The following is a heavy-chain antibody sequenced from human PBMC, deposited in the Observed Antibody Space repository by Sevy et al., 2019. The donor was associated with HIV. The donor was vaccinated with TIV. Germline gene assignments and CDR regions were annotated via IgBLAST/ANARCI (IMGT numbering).Heavy chain of an antibody. J-gene: IGHJ6*02. CDR2: ISDYNGYT. D-gene: IGHD3-10*01. CDR1: GYTFSSYG. V-gene: IGHV1-18*01. Sequence: ASVKVSCKASGYTFSSYGISWVRQAPGQGLEWMGWISDYNGYTNYAHKFQGRVTMSTETSTRTAYMELRSLRADDTAVYFCAREGYYYRSGTYRPPNYYGMDVWGQGTAVTVSS. CDR3: AREGYYYRSGTYRPPNYYGMDV.